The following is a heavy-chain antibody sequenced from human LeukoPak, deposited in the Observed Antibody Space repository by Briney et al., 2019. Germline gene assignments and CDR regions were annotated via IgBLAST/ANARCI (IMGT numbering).Heavy chain of an antibody. J-gene: IGHJ4*02. CDR1: GFTFSSYG. V-gene: IGHV3-30*03. Sequence: GGSLRLSCAASGFTFSSYGMHWVRQAPGKGLEWVAVISYDGSNKYYADSVKGRFTISRDNSKNTLYLQMNSLRAEDTAVYYCARDITVTGDYFDYWGQGTLVTVSS. CDR3: ARDITVTGDYFDY. D-gene: IGHD4-17*01. CDR2: ISYDGSNK.